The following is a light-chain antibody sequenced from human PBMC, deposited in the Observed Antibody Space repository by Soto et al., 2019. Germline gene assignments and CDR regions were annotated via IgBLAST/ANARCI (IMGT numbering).Light chain of an antibody. Sequence: EIVLTQSPGTLSLSPGERATLSCRASQSVSSGYLAWYQQKPGQAPRLLIYGASSRATGIPDRFSGSGSGPDFTLTISRLEPEELAVYYCQHYVGSPTWTFGQGTKVEIK. J-gene: IGKJ1*01. CDR1: QSVSSGY. CDR2: GAS. V-gene: IGKV3-20*01. CDR3: QHYVGSPTWT.